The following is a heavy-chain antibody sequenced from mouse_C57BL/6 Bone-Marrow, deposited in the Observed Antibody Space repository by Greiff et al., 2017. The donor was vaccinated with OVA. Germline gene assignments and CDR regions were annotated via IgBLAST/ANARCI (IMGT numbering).Heavy chain of an antibody. CDR1: GFSLTSYG. D-gene: IGHD1-1*01. CDR3: AHGYYGSSSAWFAY. Sequence: VQLQESGPGLVQPSQSLSITCTVSGFSLTSYGVHWVRQSPGKGLEWLGVIWSGGSTDYNAAFISRLSISKDNSKSQVFFKMNSLQADDTAIYYCAHGYYGSSSAWFAYWGQGTLVTVSA. J-gene: IGHJ3*01. V-gene: IGHV2-2*01. CDR2: IWSGGST.